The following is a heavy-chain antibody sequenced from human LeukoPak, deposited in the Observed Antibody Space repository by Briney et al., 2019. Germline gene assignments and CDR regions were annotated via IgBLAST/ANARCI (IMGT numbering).Heavy chain of an antibody. V-gene: IGHV5-10-1*01. J-gene: IGHJ4*02. CDR3: ARHLYSSGWYYFDY. D-gene: IGHD6-19*01. CDR2: IDPSDSYT. CDR1: GYSFTSYW. Sequence: GESLKISCKGSGYSFTSYWISWVCQMPGKGMEWMGRIDPSDSYTNYSPPFQGHVTISADKSISTAYLQWSSLKASDTAMYYCARHLYSSGWYYFDYWGQGTLVTVSS.